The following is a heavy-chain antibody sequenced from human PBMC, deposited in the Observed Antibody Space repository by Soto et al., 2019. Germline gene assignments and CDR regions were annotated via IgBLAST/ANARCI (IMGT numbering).Heavy chain of an antibody. CDR3: AKARYEYLWGNYRSTGNFDS. D-gene: IGHD3-16*02. J-gene: IGHJ4*02. CDR1: GFSFGNSP. CDR2: ITEAGGGI. V-gene: IGHV3-23*01. Sequence: VQLLESGGGFVQPGGSLKLSCVASGFSFGNSPMSWVRQAPGRGLEWVSAITEAGGGIYYATSVKGRFVVSRDNSKNTVHLQMESLRVDDTAVYYCAKARYEYLWGNYRSTGNFDSWGQGALVTVSS.